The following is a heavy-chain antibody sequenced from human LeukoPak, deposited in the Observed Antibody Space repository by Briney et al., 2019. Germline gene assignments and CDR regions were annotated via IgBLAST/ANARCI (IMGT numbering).Heavy chain of an antibody. CDR1: GGSFSGYY. D-gene: IGHD6-19*01. V-gene: IGHV4-34*01. CDR2: INHSGST. CDR3: ARARYSSGWYSVRSGAFDI. J-gene: IGHJ3*02. Sequence: SETLSLTCAVYGGSFSGYYWSWIRQPPGKGLEWIGEINHSGSTNYNPSLRSRVTTSVDTSKNQFSLKLSSVTAADTAVYYCARARYSSGWYSVRSGAFDIWGQGTMVTVSS.